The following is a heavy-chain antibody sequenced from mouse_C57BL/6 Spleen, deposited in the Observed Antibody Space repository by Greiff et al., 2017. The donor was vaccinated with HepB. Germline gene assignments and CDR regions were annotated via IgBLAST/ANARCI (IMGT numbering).Heavy chain of an antibody. Sequence: EVMLVESGGGLVKPGGSLKLSCAASGFTFSSYTMSWVRQTPEKRLEWVATISGGGGNTYYPDSVKGRFTISRDNAKNTLYLQMSSLRSEDTALYYCARTYYSNYGGFAYWGQGTLVTVSA. CDR3: ARTYYSNYGGFAY. CDR2: ISGGGGNT. V-gene: IGHV5-9*01. D-gene: IGHD2-5*01. CDR1: GFTFSSYT. J-gene: IGHJ3*01.